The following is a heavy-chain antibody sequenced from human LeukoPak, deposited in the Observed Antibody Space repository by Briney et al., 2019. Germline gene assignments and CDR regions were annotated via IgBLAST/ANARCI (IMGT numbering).Heavy chain of an antibody. CDR3: ARHLVLSSRILCVFDL. D-gene: IGHD2-15*01. CDR2: IYYSGST. CDR1: GGSISSYY. Sequence: SETLSLTCTVSGGSISSYYWSWIRQPPGKGLEWIGYIYYSGSTNYNPSLKSRVTISVDTSKNQFSLKLSSVTAADTAVYYCARHLVLSSRILCVFDLWGRGTLVTVSS. J-gene: IGHJ2*01. V-gene: IGHV4-59*08.